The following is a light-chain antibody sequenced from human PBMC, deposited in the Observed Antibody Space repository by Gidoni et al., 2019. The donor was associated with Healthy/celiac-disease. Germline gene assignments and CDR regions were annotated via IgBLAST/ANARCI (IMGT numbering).Light chain of an antibody. J-gene: IGKJ1*01. Sequence: EIVLTQSPGTLSLSPGERATLSCRASQSVSSSYLAWYQQKPGQAPRLLIYGASSRATGIPDRFSGSGSGTDFTLTISRLEPEDFAVYYCQQYGSSHTFXQXTKVEIK. V-gene: IGKV3-20*01. CDR1: QSVSSSY. CDR2: GAS. CDR3: QQYGSSHT.